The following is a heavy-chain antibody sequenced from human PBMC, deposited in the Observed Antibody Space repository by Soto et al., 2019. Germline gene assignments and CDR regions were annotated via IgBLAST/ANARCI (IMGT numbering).Heavy chain of an antibody. CDR3: ARERPDGARLDP. CDR1: GGSFSGYY. V-gene: IGHV4-34*01. Sequence: SETLSLTCAVYGGSFSGYYWSWIRQPPGKGLEWIGEINHGGSTNYNPSLKSRVTISVDTFKNQFSLKLSSVTAADTAVYYCARERPDGARLDPWGQGTLVTVSS. CDR2: INHGGST. J-gene: IGHJ5*02. D-gene: IGHD6-6*01.